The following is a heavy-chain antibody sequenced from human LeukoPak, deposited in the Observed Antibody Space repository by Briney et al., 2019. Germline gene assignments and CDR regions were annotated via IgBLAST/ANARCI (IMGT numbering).Heavy chain of an antibody. Sequence: PGGSLILSCAASGFTFSSYGMHGVRQAPGKGLEWVAVIWYDGSNKYYADSVKGRFTISRDNSKNTLYLQMNSLRAEDTAVYYCARDGIAAAGYPGGAFDIWGQGTMVTVSS. J-gene: IGHJ3*02. D-gene: IGHD6-13*01. CDR3: ARDGIAAAGYPGGAFDI. CDR1: GFTFSSYG. V-gene: IGHV3-33*01. CDR2: IWYDGSNK.